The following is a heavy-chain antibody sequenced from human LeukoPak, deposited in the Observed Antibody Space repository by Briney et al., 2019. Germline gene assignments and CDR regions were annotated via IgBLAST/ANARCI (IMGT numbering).Heavy chain of an antibody. CDR3: ARDPYYDSSGYYGMDV. J-gene: IGHJ6*02. Sequence: SETLSLTCTVCGGSISSYYWSWIRQPAGKGLEWIGRIYTSGSTNYNPSLKSRVTMSVDTSKNQFSLKLSSVTAADTAVYYCARDPYYDSSGYYGMDVWGQGTTVTVSS. CDR1: GGSISSYY. D-gene: IGHD3-22*01. CDR2: IYTSGST. V-gene: IGHV4-4*07.